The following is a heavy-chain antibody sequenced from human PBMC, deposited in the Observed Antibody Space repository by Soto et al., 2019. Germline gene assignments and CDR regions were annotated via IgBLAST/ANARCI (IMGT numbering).Heavy chain of an antibody. Sequence: SETLFLTCTVSGGSISSYYWSWIRQPPGKGLEWIGYIYYSGSTNYNPSLKSRVTISVDTSKNQFSLKLSSVTAADTAVYYCARRYGPSFDVWGQGTLVTVSS. CDR2: IYYSGST. CDR1: GGSISSYY. J-gene: IGHJ4*02. V-gene: IGHV4-59*01. CDR3: ARRYGPSFDV. D-gene: IGHD4-17*01.